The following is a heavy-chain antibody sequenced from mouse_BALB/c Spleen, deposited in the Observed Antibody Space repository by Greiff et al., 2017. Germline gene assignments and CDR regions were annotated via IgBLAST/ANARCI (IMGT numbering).Heavy chain of an antibody. CDR3: ARDSYGYLGAMDY. Sequence: VQLVESGPGLVAPSQSLSITCTVSGFSLTSYGVHWVRQPPGKGLEWLGVIWAGGSTNYNSALMSRLSISKDNSKSQVFLKMNSLQTDDTAMYYCARDSYGYLGAMDYWGQGTSVTVSS. CDR1: GFSLTSYG. J-gene: IGHJ4*01. V-gene: IGHV2-9*02. D-gene: IGHD1-2*01. CDR2: IWAGGST.